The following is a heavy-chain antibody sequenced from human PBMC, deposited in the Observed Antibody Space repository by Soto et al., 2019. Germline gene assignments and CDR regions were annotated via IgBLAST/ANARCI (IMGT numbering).Heavy chain of an antibody. CDR1: GYTFTSYG. V-gene: IGHV1-18*01. J-gene: IGHJ6*02. Sequence: QVQLVQSGAEVKKPGASVKVSCKASGYTFTSYGISWVRQAPGQGLEWMGWISAYNGNTNYAQKLQGRVTMTTDTSTSTAYMELRRLRSDDTAVYYCARTVDGMTTVTTDYYYGMDVWGQGTTVTVSS. D-gene: IGHD4-17*01. CDR3: ARTVDGMTTVTTDYYYGMDV. CDR2: ISAYNGNT.